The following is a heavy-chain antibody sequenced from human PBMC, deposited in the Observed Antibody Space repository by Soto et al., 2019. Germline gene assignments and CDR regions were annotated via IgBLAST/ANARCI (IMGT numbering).Heavy chain of an antibody. CDR2: IYPGDSDT. J-gene: IGHJ6*02. CDR3: ARQAAAGPIYYYYGMDV. CDR1: GYSFTSYL. Sequence: GESLKISCKGSGYSFTSYLIGWVRQMPGKGLKWMGIIYPGDSDTRYSPSFQGQVTISADKSISTAYLQWSSLKASDTAMYYCARQAAAGPIYYYYGMDVWGQGTTVTVSS. D-gene: IGHD6-13*01. V-gene: IGHV5-51*01.